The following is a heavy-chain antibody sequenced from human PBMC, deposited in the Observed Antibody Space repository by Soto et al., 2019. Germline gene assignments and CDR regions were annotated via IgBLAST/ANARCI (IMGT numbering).Heavy chain of an antibody. V-gene: IGHV1-69*06. J-gene: IGHJ5*02. CDR2: IIPIFGTA. CDR1: GGTFSSYA. D-gene: IGHD3-16*01. CDR3: AGYEYHTSWPFAP. Sequence: GSSVKVSCKASGGTFSSYAISWVRQAPGQGLEWMGGIIPIFGTANYAQKFQGRVTITADKSTSTAYMELSSLRSEDTAVYYYAGYEYHTSWPFAPWGQGTLVTVSS.